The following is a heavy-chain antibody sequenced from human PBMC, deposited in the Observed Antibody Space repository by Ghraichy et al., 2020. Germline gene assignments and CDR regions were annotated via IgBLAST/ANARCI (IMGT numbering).Heavy chain of an antibody. V-gene: IGHV3-21*01. CDR1: AFTFRTYT. Sequence: GGSLRLSCAASAFTFRTYTMTWVRQAPGKGPEWVSSISSSSDYIYYADSVKGRFTISRDNAEDSLYLQMTSLRVEDTAVYYCARDATWNGYLDAFDVWGQGTVVTVSS. CDR2: ISSSSDYI. D-gene: IGHD3-3*01. CDR3: ARDATWNGYLDAFDV. J-gene: IGHJ3*01.